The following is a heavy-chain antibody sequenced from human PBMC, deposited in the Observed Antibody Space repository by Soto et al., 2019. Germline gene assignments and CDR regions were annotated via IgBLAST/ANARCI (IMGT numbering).Heavy chain of an antibody. J-gene: IGHJ4*02. Sequence: SETLSLTCTVSGDSISSNNNYWSWIRQPPGEGLEWIGFISYSGTTSYSPSLKSRVAISLDTSKNQFSLSLSSVTAADTAVYYCARTPDHWGQGTLVTVS. CDR1: GDSISSNNNY. CDR2: ISYSGTT. D-gene: IGHD2-15*01. V-gene: IGHV4-30-4*01. CDR3: ARTPDH.